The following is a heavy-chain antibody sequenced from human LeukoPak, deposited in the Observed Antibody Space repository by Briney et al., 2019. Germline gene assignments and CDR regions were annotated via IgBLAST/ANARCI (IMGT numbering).Heavy chain of an antibody. CDR3: AKDQASIFAEYFQH. CDR2: ISGDGGST. J-gene: IGHJ1*01. V-gene: IGHV3-43*02. CDR1: GFTFDDYA. Sequence: GGSLRLSCAASGFTFDDYAMHWVRQAPGKGLEWVPLISGDGGSTYYADSVKGRFTISRDNSKNSLYLQMNSLRTEDTALYYCAKDQASIFAEYFQHWGQGTLVTVSS.